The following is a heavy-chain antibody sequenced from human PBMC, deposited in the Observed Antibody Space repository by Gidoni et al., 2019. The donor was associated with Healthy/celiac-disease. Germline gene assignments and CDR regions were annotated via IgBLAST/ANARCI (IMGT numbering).Heavy chain of an antibody. D-gene: IGHD3-10*01. CDR2: INPSGGST. CDR3: ARDHYGSGSTYYYYYMDV. CDR1: GYTFPSYY. Sequence: QVQLVQSGAEVKKPGASVKVSCKASGYTFPSYYMHWVRQAPGQGLEWMGIINPSGGSTSYAQKFQGRVTMTRDTSTSTVYMELSSLRSEDTAVYYCARDHYGSGSTYYYYYMDVWGKGTTVTVSS. V-gene: IGHV1-46*01. J-gene: IGHJ6*03.